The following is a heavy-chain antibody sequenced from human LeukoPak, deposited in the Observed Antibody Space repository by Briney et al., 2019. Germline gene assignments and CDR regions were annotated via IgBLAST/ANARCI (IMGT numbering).Heavy chain of an antibody. D-gene: IGHD2-15*01. CDR3: ARAGSEGDY. CDR2: INHSGST. V-gene: IGHV4-34*01. J-gene: IGHJ4*02. Sequence: SETLSLTCAVYGGSFSGYYWSWIRQPPGKGLEWIGEINHSGSTNYNPPLKSRVTISVDTSKNQFSLKLSSVTAADTAVYYCARAGSEGDYWGQGTLVTVSS. CDR1: GGSFSGYY.